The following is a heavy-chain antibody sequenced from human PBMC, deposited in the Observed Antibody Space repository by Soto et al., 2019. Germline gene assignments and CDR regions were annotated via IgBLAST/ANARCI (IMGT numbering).Heavy chain of an antibody. CDR1: GFNFRNHA. CDR3: VKDWSGEKCPCMDV. J-gene: IGHJ6*02. D-gene: IGHD3-3*01. Sequence: EVQLLESGGGLVQPGGSLRLSCEASGFNFRNHAMTWVRQAPGKGPEWVSSISRSGDITYYVDSVKGRFIISRDTSKNTLYLQMNGLSAEDAAIYYCVKDWSGEKCPCMDVWGQGTTVTVS. V-gene: IGHV3-23*01. CDR2: ISRSGDIT.